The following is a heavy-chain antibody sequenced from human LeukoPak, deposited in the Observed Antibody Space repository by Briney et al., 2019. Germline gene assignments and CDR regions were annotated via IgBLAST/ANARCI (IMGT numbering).Heavy chain of an antibody. J-gene: IGHJ4*02. CDR2: ISSSSTI. V-gene: IGHV3-48*02. CDR3: ARGPYYGGHLFDF. CDR1: GFSFSSYS. D-gene: IGHD4-23*01. Sequence: GGSLRLSCAASGFSFSSYSMNWVRQAPGKGLEWVSYISSSSTIYYADSVRGRFTISRDNAENSLYLLMNTLRDEDTAVYYCARGPYYGGHLFDFWGQGTLVTVSS.